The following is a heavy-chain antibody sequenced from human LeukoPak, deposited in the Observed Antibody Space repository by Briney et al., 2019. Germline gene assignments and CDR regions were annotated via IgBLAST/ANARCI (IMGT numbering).Heavy chain of an antibody. CDR2: IYHSGST. J-gene: IGHJ4*02. V-gene: IGHV4-59*12. CDR1: GGSISSYY. Sequence: PSETLSLTCTVSGGSISSYYWSWIRQPPGKGLEWIGYIYHSGSTYYNPSLKSRVTISVDRSKNQFSLKLSSVTAADTAVYYCARVANSNSFDYWGQGTLVTVSS. D-gene: IGHD5-12*01. CDR3: ARVANSNSFDY.